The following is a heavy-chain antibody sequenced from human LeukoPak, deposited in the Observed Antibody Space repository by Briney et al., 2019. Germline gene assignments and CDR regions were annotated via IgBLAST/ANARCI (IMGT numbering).Heavy chain of an antibody. V-gene: IGHV3-30-3*01. CDR2: MSYDGSNI. Sequence: GGSLRLSCAASGFTFSSYVLHWVRQAPGKGLEWVALMSYDGSNIDYADSVKGRFTISRDNAKGSLYLQMNTLRAEDTAVYYCARSPDGVDYWGQGTLVTVSS. J-gene: IGHJ4*02. CDR1: GFTFSSYV. CDR3: ARSPDGVDY. D-gene: IGHD3-10*01.